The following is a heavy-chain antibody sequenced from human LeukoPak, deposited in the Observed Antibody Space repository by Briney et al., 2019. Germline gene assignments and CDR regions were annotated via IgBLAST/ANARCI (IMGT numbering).Heavy chain of an antibody. V-gene: IGHV3-9*01. CDR3: AKALTSAAGPDAFDI. CDR2: ISWNSGSI. J-gene: IGHJ3*02. CDR1: GFTFDDYA. D-gene: IGHD6-13*01. Sequence: GGSLRLSCAASGFTFDDYAMHWVRQAPGKGLEWVSGISWNSGSIGYADSVKGRFTISRDNAENSLYLQMNSLRAEDTALYYCAKALTSAAGPDAFDIWGQGTMVTVSS.